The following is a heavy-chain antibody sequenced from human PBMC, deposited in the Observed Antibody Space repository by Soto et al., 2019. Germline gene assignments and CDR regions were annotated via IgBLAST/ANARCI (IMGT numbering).Heavy chain of an antibody. J-gene: IGHJ1*01. Sequence: EVQLVESGGGLVQPGGSLKLSCAASGFTFSGSAMHWVRQASGKGLEWVGRIRSKANSYATAYAASVKGRFTISRDDSKNRAYLQMNSLKPEDTAVYYCTRHVGGSYPEPEYFQHWGQGTLVTVSS. D-gene: IGHD1-26*01. CDR1: GFTFSGSA. CDR3: TRHVGGSYPEPEYFQH. V-gene: IGHV3-73*02. CDR2: IRSKANSYAT.